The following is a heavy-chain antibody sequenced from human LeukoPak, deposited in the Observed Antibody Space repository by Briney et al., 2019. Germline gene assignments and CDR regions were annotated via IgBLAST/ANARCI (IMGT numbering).Heavy chain of an antibody. CDR1: GYTFTGYY. V-gene: IGHV1-2*02. CDR2: INPNSGGT. Sequence: ASVKVSCKASGYTFTGYYIHWVRQAPGQGLEWMGWINPNSGGTNFAQRFQGRVTLTRDTSISTAYMELSRLRSDDTAVYYCAREKGIAAAGREYAFDIWGQGTMVTVSS. D-gene: IGHD6-13*01. J-gene: IGHJ3*02. CDR3: AREKGIAAAGREYAFDI.